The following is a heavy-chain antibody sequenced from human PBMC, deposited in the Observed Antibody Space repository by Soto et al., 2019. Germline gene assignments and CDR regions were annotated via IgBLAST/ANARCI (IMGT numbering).Heavy chain of an antibody. CDR2: INHSGST. D-gene: IGHD2-8*02. CDR3: ARGKITGLFDY. Sequence: SETLSLTCAVYGGSFSGDYWTWIRQPPGTGLEWIGEINHSGSTNYNPSLKSRVTISVDTSKNQFSLKLTSVTAADTAVYYCARGKITGLFDYWGQGTLVTVSS. J-gene: IGHJ4*02. CDR1: GGSFSGDY. V-gene: IGHV4-34*01.